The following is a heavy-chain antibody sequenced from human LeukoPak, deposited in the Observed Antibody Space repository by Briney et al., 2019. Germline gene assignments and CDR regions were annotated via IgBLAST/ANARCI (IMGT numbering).Heavy chain of an antibody. CDR3: ARGGHVLRFLEWLPDA. D-gene: IGHD3-3*01. V-gene: IGHV1-8*03. CDR1: GYTFTSYD. J-gene: IGHJ5*02. Sequence: ASVKVSCKASGYTFTSYDINWARQATGQGLEWMGWMNPNSGNTGYAQKFQGRVTITRNTSISTAYMELSSLRSEDTAVYYCARGGHVLRFLEWLPDAWGQGTLVTVSS. CDR2: MNPNSGNT.